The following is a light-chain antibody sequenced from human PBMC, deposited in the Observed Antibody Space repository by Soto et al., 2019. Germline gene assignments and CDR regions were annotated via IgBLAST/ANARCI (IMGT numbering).Light chain of an antibody. CDR1: QTVNSY. Sequence: EVVVSQSPGTLSLSPGERATLSCRASQTVNSYLAWYQQKPGQAPRLLIYGASNRATGIPDRFSGSGSGTDFTLTISRLEPEDFAVYYCHHYGNSRTFGQGTMVAIK. V-gene: IGKV3-20*01. CDR3: HHYGNSRT. J-gene: IGKJ1*01. CDR2: GAS.